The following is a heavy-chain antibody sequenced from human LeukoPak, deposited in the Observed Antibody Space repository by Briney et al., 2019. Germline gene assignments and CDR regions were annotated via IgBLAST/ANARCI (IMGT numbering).Heavy chain of an antibody. Sequence: PGGSLRPSCAASGFTFSTFWMSWVRQAPGKGLEWVANTRQDGSVKNYVDSVKGRFTISRDNAKNSVYLQMNSLRAEDTAVYYCTRQTESDAYNRYWGQGTLVTVSS. V-gene: IGHV3-7*05. CDR1: GFTFSTFW. D-gene: IGHD5-24*01. J-gene: IGHJ4*02. CDR3: TRQTESDAYNRY. CDR2: TRQDGSVK.